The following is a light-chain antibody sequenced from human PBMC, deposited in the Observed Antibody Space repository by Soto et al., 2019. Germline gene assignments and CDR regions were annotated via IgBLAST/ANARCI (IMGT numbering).Light chain of an antibody. CDR3: QSYDTSLRAWV. CDR1: SGNIGAGYD. Sequence: QSVLTQPPSVSGAPGQRVTISCTGGSGNIGAGYDVHWYRQFPGTAPKLLVYGNSNRPSGISDRFSASKSGSSASLAITGLQAEDEADYYCQSYDTSLRAWVFGGGTKLTVL. J-gene: IGLJ3*02. CDR2: GNS. V-gene: IGLV1-40*01.